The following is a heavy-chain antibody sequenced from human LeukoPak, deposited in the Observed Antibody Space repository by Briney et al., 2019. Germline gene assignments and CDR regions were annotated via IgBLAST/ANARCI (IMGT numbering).Heavy chain of an antibody. CDR3: ATPYGGNSGYFDY. D-gene: IGHD4-23*01. J-gene: IGHJ4*02. CDR1: GYTLTELS. CDR2: FDPEDGET. Sequence: GASVKVSCKVSGYTLTELSMHWVRQAPGKGLEWRGGFDPEDGETIYAQKFQGRVTMTEDTSTDTAYMELSSLRSEDTAVYYCATPYGGNSGYFDYWGQGTLVTVSS. V-gene: IGHV1-24*01.